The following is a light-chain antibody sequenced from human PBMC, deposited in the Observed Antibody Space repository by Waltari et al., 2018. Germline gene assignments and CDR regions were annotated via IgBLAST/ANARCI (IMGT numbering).Light chain of an antibody. J-gene: IGLJ1*01. CDR1: RRDVGDYTS. Sequence: QSALTQPPSASGSPGQSVTISCSGPRRDVGDYTSVSWYQYYPGKAPKLILYEVNKRPSGVPDRFYGSRSGSTAFLTVSGLQADDEAVYFCFSYAGSNTYVFGSGTTVTVL. V-gene: IGLV2-8*01. CDR3: FSYAGSNTYV. CDR2: EVN.